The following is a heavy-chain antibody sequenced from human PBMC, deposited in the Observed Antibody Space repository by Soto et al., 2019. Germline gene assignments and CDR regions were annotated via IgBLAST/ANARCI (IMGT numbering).Heavy chain of an antibody. CDR1: GFIFSSYG. Sequence: GGSLRLSCATSGFIFSSYGIHWLRQAPGKGLEWLAIISHDGNKKYYADSVKGRFTISRDNSKNTVYLQMDSLRAEDTAVYYCAKDGAIFQYSSSWYYFDSWGHGTLVIVPS. J-gene: IGHJ4*01. CDR3: AKDGAIFQYSSSWYYFDS. V-gene: IGHV3-33*05. CDR2: ISHDGNKK. D-gene: IGHD6-13*01.